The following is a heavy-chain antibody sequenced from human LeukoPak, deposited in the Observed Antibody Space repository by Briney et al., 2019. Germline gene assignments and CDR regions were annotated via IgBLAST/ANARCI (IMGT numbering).Heavy chain of an antibody. V-gene: IGHV1-46*01. CDR2: INPSGGST. CDR3: ATGGITGTIIYYYYGMDV. D-gene: IGHD1-7*01. CDR1: GYTFTSYY. J-gene: IGHJ6*02. Sequence: ASVKVSCKASGYTFTSYYMYWVRQAPGQGLEWMGIINPSGGSTSYAQKFQGRVTMTRDTSTSTVYMELSSLRSEDTAVYYCATGGITGTIIYYYYGMDVWGQGTTVTVSS.